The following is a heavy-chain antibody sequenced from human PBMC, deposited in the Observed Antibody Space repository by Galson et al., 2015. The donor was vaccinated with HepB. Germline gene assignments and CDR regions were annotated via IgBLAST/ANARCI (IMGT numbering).Heavy chain of an antibody. J-gene: IGHJ4*02. CDR3: VALQPHPIAVADD. Sequence: ETLCLTCTVSGGSISSGSYYWGWISQPPRRGTDWIGSIPYRGRTYYNPSLKSRVTMSVDTSKNQFSLRLSSVTAADTAVYYCVALQPHPIAVADDWGRGTLVTVSS. CDR1: GGSISSGSYY. V-gene: IGHV4-39*01. D-gene: IGHD6-19*01. CDR2: IPYRGRT.